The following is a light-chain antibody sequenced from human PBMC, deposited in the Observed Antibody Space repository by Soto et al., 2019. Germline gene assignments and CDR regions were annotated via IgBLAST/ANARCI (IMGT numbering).Light chain of an antibody. CDR1: QRVSSN. V-gene: IGKV3-15*01. Sequence: IVMTQSPATLSVSPGERATLSCRASQRVSSNLAWYQHKPGQAPRLLFYGASTRAAGIPARFSGGGSGTDFTLTISGLQSEDFAVYYCQQSNKWPYTFGQGTKLEIK. J-gene: IGKJ2*01. CDR2: GAS. CDR3: QQSNKWPYT.